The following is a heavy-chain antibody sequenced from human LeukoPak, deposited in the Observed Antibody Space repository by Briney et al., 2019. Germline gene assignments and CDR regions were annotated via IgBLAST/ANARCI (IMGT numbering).Heavy chain of an antibody. D-gene: IGHD1-26*01. J-gene: IGHJ4*02. CDR1: GGSISSYY. CDR3: ARDIVGVTRAFGY. CDR2: IYYSGNT. Sequence: SETLSLTCTVSGGSISSYYWSWIRQPPGKGLEWIGYIYYSGNTNYNPSLKSRVTMTVDTSKNQFSLKLNSVTAADTAVYYCARDIVGVTRAFGYWGQGTLATVSS. V-gene: IGHV4-59*01.